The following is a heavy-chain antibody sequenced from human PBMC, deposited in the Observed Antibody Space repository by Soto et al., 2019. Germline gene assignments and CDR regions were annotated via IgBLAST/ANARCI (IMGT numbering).Heavy chain of an antibody. CDR2: ISYDGSKK. Sequence: PGGSLRLSCAASGFTFRNYAMHWVRQAPGKGLEWVVVISYDGSKKYYADSLEGRFTISRDNSNNTLYLQMNSLTDEDTAVYYCVRAPGSATVTTSYVDYRGQGTLVTVSS. D-gene: IGHD4-17*01. V-gene: IGHV3-30*03. J-gene: IGHJ4*02. CDR1: GFTFRNYA. CDR3: VRAPGSATVTTSYVDY.